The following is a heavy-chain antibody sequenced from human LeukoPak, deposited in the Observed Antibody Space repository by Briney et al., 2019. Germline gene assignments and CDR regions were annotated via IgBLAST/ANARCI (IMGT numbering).Heavy chain of an antibody. D-gene: IGHD3-16*01. Sequence: GGSLRLSCAASGFTFSSHGMNWVRQAPGKGLEWVSGISPSGGITYYTDSVKGRFTVSRDNSKNTQSLQMNSLRAEDTAVYYCAKDDDWGRYKHWGQGTLVTVSS. CDR3: AKDDDWGRYKH. V-gene: IGHV3-23*01. J-gene: IGHJ1*01. CDR1: GFTFSSHG. CDR2: ISPSGGIT.